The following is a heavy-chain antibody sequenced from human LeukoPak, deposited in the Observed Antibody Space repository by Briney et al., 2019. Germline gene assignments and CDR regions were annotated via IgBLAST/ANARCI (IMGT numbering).Heavy chain of an antibody. CDR2: INPSSGTT. J-gene: IGHJ4*02. V-gene: IGHV1-46*01. CDR1: GYTFTNYY. Sequence: ASVKVSCKASGYTFTNYYMVWVRQAPGQGLEWMGIINPSSGTTNYAQKFQGRVTMTRDMSTNTVYMELSSLRSEDTAVYYCARDSYGSDYWGQGTLVTVSS. CDR3: ARDSYGSDY. D-gene: IGHD3-16*01.